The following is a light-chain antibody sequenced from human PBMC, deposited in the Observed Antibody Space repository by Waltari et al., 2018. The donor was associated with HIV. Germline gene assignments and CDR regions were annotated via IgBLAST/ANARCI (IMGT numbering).Light chain of an antibody. CDR2: RDN. CDR3: VVWDDSLSGVV. CDR1: TPHIGRNN. J-gene: IGLJ2*01. Sequence: QSVVTPSPPASGNPDQSVTISCSGSTPHIGRNNLFWYQHLPVTAPKLLIYRDNQRPSGVPDRISGSRSGTSSSLAISGLRSEDEAVYYCVVWDDSLSGVVFGGGTSLTVL. V-gene: IGLV1-47*01.